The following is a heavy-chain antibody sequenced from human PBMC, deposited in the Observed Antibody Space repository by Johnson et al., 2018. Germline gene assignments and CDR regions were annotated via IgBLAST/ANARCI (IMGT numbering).Heavy chain of an antibody. V-gene: IGHV3-23*04. CDR2: ISGSGDST. CDR3: ARGGRRDAFHM. J-gene: IGHJ3*02. CDR1: GFTCSSYA. Sequence: VQLVESGGGLVQPGESLRLSCAASGFTCSSYAMSWVRQAPGKGLEWVSIISGSGDSTYYADSVKGRFTISRDNSKNTMYVQMNSLRVEDTAIYDCARGGRRDAFHMWGQGTMVTVAS.